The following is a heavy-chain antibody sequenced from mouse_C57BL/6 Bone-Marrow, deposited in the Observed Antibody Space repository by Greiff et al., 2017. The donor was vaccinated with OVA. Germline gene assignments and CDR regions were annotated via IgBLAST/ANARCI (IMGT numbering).Heavy chain of an antibody. Sequence: EVQVVESGGGLVQPGGSLKLSCAASGFTFSDYGMAWVRQAPRKGPEWVAFISHLAYSIYYADTVTGRFTISRENAKNTLYLEMSSLRSEDTAMYYCARRGDYYGSSYDYYAMDYWGQGTSVTVSS. D-gene: IGHD1-1*01. J-gene: IGHJ4*01. CDR1: GFTFSDYG. CDR3: ARRGDYYGSSYDYYAMDY. CDR2: ISHLAYSI. V-gene: IGHV5-15*04.